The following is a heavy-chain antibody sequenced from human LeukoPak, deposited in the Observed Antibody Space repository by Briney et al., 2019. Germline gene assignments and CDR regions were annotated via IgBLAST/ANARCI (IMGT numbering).Heavy chain of an antibody. CDR2: IYYSGST. D-gene: IGHD1-1*01. CDR1: GGSISSSSYY. J-gene: IGHJ6*03. CDR3: ARARTGTTLLYYYYYMDV. Sequence: SETLSLTCTVSGGSISSSSYYWGWIRQPPGKGLEWIGSIYYSGSTYYNPSLKSRVTISVDTSKNQFSLKLSSVTAADTAVYYCARARTGTTLLYYYYYMDVWGKGTTVTISS. V-gene: IGHV4-39*07.